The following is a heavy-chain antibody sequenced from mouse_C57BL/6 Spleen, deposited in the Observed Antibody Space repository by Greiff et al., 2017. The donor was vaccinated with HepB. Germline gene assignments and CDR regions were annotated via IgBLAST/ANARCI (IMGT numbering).Heavy chain of an antibody. Sequence: EVKLVESGGGLVKPGGSLKLSCAASGFTFSSYAMSWVRQTPEKRLEWVATISDGGSYTYYPDNVKGRFTISRDKAKNNLYLQMSHLKSEDTAMYYCERGGNYGSSYWYFDVWGTGTTVTVSS. CDR3: ERGGNYGSSYWYFDV. CDR1: GFTFSSYA. D-gene: IGHD1-1*01. J-gene: IGHJ1*03. V-gene: IGHV5-4*03. CDR2: ISDGGSYT.